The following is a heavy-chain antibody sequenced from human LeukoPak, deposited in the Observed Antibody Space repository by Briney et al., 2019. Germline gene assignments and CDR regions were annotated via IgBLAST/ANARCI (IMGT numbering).Heavy chain of an antibody. CDR3: ARSSPRVARDY. CDR2: ISSSGSTI. CDR1: GFTFSSYE. V-gene: IGHV3-48*03. Sequence: PGGSLRLSCAASGFTFSSYEMNWVRQAPGKGLEWVSYISSSGSTIYYADSVKGRFTISRDNAKNSLYLQMNSLRAEDTAVYYCARSSPRVARDYWGQGTLVTVSS. J-gene: IGHJ4*02.